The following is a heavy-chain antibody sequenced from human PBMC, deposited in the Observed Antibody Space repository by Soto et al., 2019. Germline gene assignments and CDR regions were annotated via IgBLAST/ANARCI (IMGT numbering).Heavy chain of an antibody. CDR3: ARDLSRSGYYTSSFDI. CDR1: GFTFSSYA. Sequence: GGSLRLSCAASGFTFSSYAMHWVRQAPGKGLEWVAVISYDGSNKYYADSVKGRFTISRDNSKNTLYLQMNSLRAEDTAVYYCARDLSRSGYYTSSFDIWGQGTMVTVS. CDR2: ISYDGSNK. J-gene: IGHJ3*02. D-gene: IGHD3-3*01. V-gene: IGHV3-30-3*01.